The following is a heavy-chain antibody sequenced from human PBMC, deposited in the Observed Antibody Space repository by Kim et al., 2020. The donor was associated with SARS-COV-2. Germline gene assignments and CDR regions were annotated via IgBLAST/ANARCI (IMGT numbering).Heavy chain of an antibody. D-gene: IGHD6-19*01. CDR1: GGSVTNNY. Sequence: SETLSLTCAVSGGSVTNNYWSWIRQPPGKGLEWLGYIHYNGESNYNPSLKSRVIMSVDTSKNQFSLKMSSVTAADTAMYFCARGGWSKGFWGQGTLVTVST. J-gene: IGHJ4*02. CDR2: IHYNGES. CDR3: ARGGWSKGF. V-gene: IGHV4-59*02.